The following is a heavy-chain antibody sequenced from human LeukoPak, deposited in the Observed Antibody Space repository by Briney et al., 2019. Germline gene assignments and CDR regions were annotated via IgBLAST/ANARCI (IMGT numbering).Heavy chain of an antibody. CDR3: ARDLQRNTIFGVVTPYFDY. CDR1: GFTFSSYS. J-gene: IGHJ4*02. V-gene: IGHV3-48*04. D-gene: IGHD3-3*01. CDR2: ISSSSSTI. Sequence: GGSLRLSCAASGFTFSSYSMNWVRQAPGKGLEWVSYISSSSSTIYYADSVKGRFTISRDNAKNSLYLQMNSLRAEDTAVYYCARDLQRNTIFGVVTPYFDYWGQGTLVTVSS.